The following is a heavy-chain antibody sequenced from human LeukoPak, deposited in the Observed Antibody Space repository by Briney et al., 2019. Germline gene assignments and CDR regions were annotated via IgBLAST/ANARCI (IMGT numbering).Heavy chain of an antibody. CDR3: ARDRPDEYSGSYYDI. J-gene: IGHJ3*02. CDR1: GVSISSGDYY. CDR2: IYHSGST. Sequence: PSQTLSLTCTVSGVSISSGDYYWSWIRQPPGKGLEWIGYIYHSGSTYYNPSLKSRVTISVDRSKNQFSLKLSSVTAADTAVYYCARDRPDEYSGSYYDIWGQGTMVTVSS. D-gene: IGHD1-26*01. V-gene: IGHV4-30-2*01.